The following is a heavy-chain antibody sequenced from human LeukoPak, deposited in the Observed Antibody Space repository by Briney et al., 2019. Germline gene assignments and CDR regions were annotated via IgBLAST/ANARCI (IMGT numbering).Heavy chain of an antibody. J-gene: IGHJ6*02. CDR3: ARDLLGVLPEQWLVQIPDYYYYYGMDV. CDR1: GFTFSSYW. Sequence: GGSLRLSCAASGFTFSSYWMHWVRQAPGKGLVWVSRINSDGSSTSYADSVKGRFTISRDNAKNTLYLQMNSLRAEDTAVYYCARDLLGVLPEQWLVQIPDYYYYYGMDVWGQGTTVTVS. D-gene: IGHD6-19*01. V-gene: IGHV3-74*01. CDR2: INSDGSST.